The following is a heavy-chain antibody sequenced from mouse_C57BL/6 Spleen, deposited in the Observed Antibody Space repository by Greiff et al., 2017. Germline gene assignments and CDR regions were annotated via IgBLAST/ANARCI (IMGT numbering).Heavy chain of an antibody. CDR2: IDPSDSYT. Sequence: QVQLQQPGAELVKPGASVKLSCKASGYTFTSYWMQWVKQRPGQGLEWIGEIDPSDSYTNYNQKFKGKATLTVDTSSSTACMQLSSLTSEDSAVYYCARGAYYSNIYWYVGVWGTGTRVTVSS. CDR1: GYTFTSYW. J-gene: IGHJ1*03. D-gene: IGHD2-5*01. CDR3: ARGAYYSNIYWYVGV. V-gene: IGHV1-50*01.